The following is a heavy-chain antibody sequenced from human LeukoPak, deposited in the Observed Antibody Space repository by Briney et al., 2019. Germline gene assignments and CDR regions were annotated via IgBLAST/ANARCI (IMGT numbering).Heavy chain of an antibody. CDR3: AREKVTHYYGSGSYWSTEETFDY. CDR2: INHSGST. V-gene: IGHV4-34*01. D-gene: IGHD3-10*01. CDR1: GVSFSGYY. Sequence: PSETLSLTCAVYGVSFSGYYWSWIRQPPGKGLEWIGEINHSGSTNYNPSLKSRVTISVDTSKNQFSLKLSSVTAADTAVYYCAREKVTHYYGSGSYWSTEETFDYWGQGTLVTFSS. J-gene: IGHJ4*02.